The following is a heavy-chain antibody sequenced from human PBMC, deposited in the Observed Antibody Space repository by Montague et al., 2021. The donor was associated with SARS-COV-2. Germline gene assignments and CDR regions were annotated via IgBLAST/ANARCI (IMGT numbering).Heavy chain of an antibody. Sequence: SETLSLTCDVYGGSFSSYWSWIRQPPGRGLEWVGQISHGGGTTYNPSLXXRVTISVDTSENQVSLKLSSVTAADTAVYYCASHCGGGRCYFGMDVWGQGTTVTVSS. V-gene: IGHV4-34*01. J-gene: IGHJ6*02. CDR1: GGSFSSY. D-gene: IGHD2-15*01. CDR2: ISHGGGT. CDR3: ASHCGGGRCYFGMDV.